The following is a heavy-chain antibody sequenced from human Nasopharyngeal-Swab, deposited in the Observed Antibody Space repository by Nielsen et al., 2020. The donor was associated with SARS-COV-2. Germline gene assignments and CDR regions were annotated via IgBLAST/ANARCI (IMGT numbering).Heavy chain of an antibody. Sequence: GSLRLSCTVSGGSISSYYWSWIRQPPGKGLEWIGYIYHSGSTNYNPSLKSRVTISVDTSKNQFSLKLSSVTAADTAVYYCARGFDYWGQGTLGHRLL. V-gene: IGHV4-59*01. CDR3: ARGFDY. CDR2: IYHSGST. CDR1: GGSISSYY. J-gene: IGHJ4*02.